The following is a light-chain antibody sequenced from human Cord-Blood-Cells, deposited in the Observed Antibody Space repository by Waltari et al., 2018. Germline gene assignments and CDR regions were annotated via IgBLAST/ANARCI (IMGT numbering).Light chain of an antibody. Sequence: QSALTQPASVSGSPGQSITLSCTGTRSAVGGYNYVSVYQQHPGKAPKPMIYDVSNRPSGVSNRFSGSKSGNTASLTISGLQAEDEADYYCSSYTSSSTLVFGTGTKVTVL. CDR3: SSYTSSSTLV. CDR2: DVS. V-gene: IGLV2-14*01. CDR1: RSAVGGYNY. J-gene: IGLJ1*01.